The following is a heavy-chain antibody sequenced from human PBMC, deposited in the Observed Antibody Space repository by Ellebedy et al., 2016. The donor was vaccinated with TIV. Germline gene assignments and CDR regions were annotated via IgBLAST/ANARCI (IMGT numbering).Heavy chain of an antibody. CDR2: IYFSGTA. CDR1: GYSISSGYY. Sequence: SETLSLTCTVSGYSISSGYYWGWIRQPPGKGLEWIASIYFSGTAYYTPSLKSRVTISVDTSKNQFSLNLNSVTAADTAAYYCARGGTFSHGLWYFDYWGQGTLVTVSS. CDR3: ARGGTFSHGLWYFDY. V-gene: IGHV4-38-2*02. D-gene: IGHD5-18*01. J-gene: IGHJ4*02.